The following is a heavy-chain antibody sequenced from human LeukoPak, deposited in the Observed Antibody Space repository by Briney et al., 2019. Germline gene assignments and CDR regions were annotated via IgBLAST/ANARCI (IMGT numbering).Heavy chain of an antibody. CDR2: IKQDGSEK. CDR3: ARGTRGRVFDS. CDR1: GFTFTSYW. Sequence: GGSLRLSCAASGFTFTSYWMSWVRQAPGKGLEWVANIKQDGSEKYYVDSVKGRFTISRDNAKNSLYLQIDSLRAEDTAVYYWARGTRGRVFDSWGQGTLVTV. J-gene: IGHJ4*02. D-gene: IGHD3-16*01. V-gene: IGHV3-7*03.